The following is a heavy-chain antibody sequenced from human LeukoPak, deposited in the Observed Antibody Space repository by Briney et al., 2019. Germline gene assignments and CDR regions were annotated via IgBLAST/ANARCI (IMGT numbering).Heavy chain of an antibody. CDR2: IYYSGST. Sequence: SETLSLTCTVSGGSISGSSYYWGWIRQPPGKGLEWIGYIYYSGSTNYNPSLKSRVTISVDTSKNQFSLKLSSVTAADTAVYYCARDKYSSGWGPTFWDYWGQGTLVTVSS. CDR3: ARDKYSSGWGPTFWDY. CDR1: GGSISGSSYY. D-gene: IGHD6-19*01. V-gene: IGHV4-61*01. J-gene: IGHJ4*02.